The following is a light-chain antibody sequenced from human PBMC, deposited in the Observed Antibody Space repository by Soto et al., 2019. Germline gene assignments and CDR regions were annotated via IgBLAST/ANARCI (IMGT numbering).Light chain of an antibody. V-gene: IGKV3-15*01. Sequence: DIVMTQSPATLSVSPGERATLSCRASQSVSSNLAWYQQKPGQAPRLLIYGASTRATGIPARFSGSGSGTEFTLTISSLQSEDFAVYYCQQYNNWPRTFGQGTQVEIK. J-gene: IGKJ1*01. CDR2: GAS. CDR1: QSVSSN. CDR3: QQYNNWPRT.